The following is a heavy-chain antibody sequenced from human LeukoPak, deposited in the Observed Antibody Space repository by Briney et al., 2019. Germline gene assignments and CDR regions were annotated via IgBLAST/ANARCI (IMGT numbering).Heavy chain of an antibody. J-gene: IGHJ4*02. CDR3: ARLSGKSYRAPLDY. V-gene: IGHV3-66*02. D-gene: IGHD3-3*01. Sequence: GGSLRLSCKVSGFTIYTNYVSWVRQAPGKGLELISIIYTGGGTSYAASVRGRFTVSKDGSGDTVFLQLTDLTMEDTAVDYCARLSGKSYRAPLDYWGQGTLVTVS. CDR2: IYTGGGT. CDR1: GFTIYTNY.